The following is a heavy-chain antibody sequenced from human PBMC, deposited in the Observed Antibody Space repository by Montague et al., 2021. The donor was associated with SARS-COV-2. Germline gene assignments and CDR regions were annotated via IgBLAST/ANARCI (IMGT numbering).Heavy chain of an antibody. V-gene: IGHV4-39*07. D-gene: IGHD3-10*01. Sequence: SGTLSLTCTVSGGSISSSSYYWGRIRQPPGKGLEWIGSIYYSGSTYHNPSLKSRVTISVDTSKYQFSLKLNSVTAADTAVYYCARDLAGYYGSGSYGGMDVWGQGTTVTVSS. CDR2: IYYSGST. CDR1: GGSISSSSYY. J-gene: IGHJ6*02. CDR3: ARDLAGYYGSGSYGGMDV.